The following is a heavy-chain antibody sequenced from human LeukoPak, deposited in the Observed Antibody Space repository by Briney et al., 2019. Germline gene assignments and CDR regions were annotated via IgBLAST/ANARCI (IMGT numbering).Heavy chain of an antibody. J-gene: IGHJ4*02. Sequence: GGSLRLSCTVSGFTVSSNSMSWVRQAPGKGLEWVSFIYSDNTHYSDSVKGRFTISRDNSKNTLYLQMNSLRAEDTAVYYCAQGYDSSGYYLGYWGQGTLVTVSS. V-gene: IGHV3-66*03. D-gene: IGHD3-22*01. CDR3: AQGYDSSGYYLGY. CDR1: GFTVSSNS. CDR2: IYSDNT.